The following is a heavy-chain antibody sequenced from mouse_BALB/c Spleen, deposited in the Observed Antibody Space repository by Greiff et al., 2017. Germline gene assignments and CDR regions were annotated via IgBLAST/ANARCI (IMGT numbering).Heavy chain of an antibody. D-gene: IGHD2-4*01. Sequence: EVQLVESGGGLVKPGGSLKLSCAASGFTFSDYYMYWVRQTPEKRLEWVATISDGGSYTYYPDSVKGRFTISRDNAKNNLYLQMSSLKSEDTAMYYCARGGLRRRNAMDYWGQGTSVTVSS. CDR1: GFTFSDYY. V-gene: IGHV5-4*02. J-gene: IGHJ4*01. CDR3: ARGGLRRRNAMDY. CDR2: ISDGGSYT.